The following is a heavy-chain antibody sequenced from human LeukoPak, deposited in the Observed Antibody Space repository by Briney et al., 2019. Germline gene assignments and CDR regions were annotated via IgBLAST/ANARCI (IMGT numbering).Heavy chain of an antibody. CDR3: TTVGAPEDY. D-gene: IGHD1-26*01. J-gene: IGHJ4*02. V-gene: IGHV3-21*01. CDR1: GFTFSNYA. Sequence: GSLRLSCAASGFTFSNYAMKWVRQAPGKGLEWVSGPSDDGFKTYYADSVKGRFTISRDNAKNSLYLQMNSLRAEDTAVYYCTTVGAPEDYWGQGTLVTVSS. CDR2: PSDDGFKT.